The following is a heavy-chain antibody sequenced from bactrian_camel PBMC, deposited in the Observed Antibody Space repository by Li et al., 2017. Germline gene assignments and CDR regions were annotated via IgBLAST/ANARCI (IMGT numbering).Heavy chain of an antibody. D-gene: IGHD6*01. CDR1: GNTVSSYC. CDR3: AASTLPCGSRLFGQMIDRGY. CDR2: IDLFHGAT. J-gene: IGHJ6*01. Sequence: HVQLVESGGGSVQPGGSLTLSCVASGNTVSSYCMAWFRQVPGREREGVASIDLFHGATNYADFVRGRFTISRDSAKKTLYLRMNRLNAEDTGRYYCAASTLPCGSRLFGQMIDRGYWAQGTQVTVS. V-gene: IGHV3S6*01.